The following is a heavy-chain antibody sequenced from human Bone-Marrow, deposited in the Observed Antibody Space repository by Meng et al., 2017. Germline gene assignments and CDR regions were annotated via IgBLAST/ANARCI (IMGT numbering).Heavy chain of an antibody. J-gene: IGHJ3*02. CDR3: ARDTTVTTREDDAFDI. Sequence: SETLSPTCTVSGGSVSSGSYYWSWIRQPPGKGLEWIGYIYYSGSTNNNPSLKSRVTISVDTSKNQFSLKLCSVTAADTAVYSCARDTTVTTREDDAFDIWGQGTMVTVSS. CDR1: GGSVSSGSYY. CDR2: IYYSGST. D-gene: IGHD4-17*01. V-gene: IGHV4-61*01.